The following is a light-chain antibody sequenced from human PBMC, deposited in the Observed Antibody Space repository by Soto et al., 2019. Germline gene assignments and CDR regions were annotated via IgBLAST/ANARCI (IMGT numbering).Light chain of an antibody. J-gene: IGKJ1*01. Sequence: EMVLTQSPGTLSLSPGERATLSCRARQSVSGYLAWYQQKPGQAPRLLIYDGSNRATGVTGRFSGSGSVTDFTLTFSSLESEDFEVYYCQQRSNWPWTFGQGTKVEIK. CDR1: QSVSGY. CDR3: QQRSNWPWT. V-gene: IGKV3-11*01. CDR2: DGS.